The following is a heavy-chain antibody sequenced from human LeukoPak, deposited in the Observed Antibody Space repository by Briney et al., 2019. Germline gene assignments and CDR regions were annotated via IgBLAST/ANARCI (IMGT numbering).Heavy chain of an antibody. CDR1: GFTFSSYW. CDR2: MNQDGSIK. V-gene: IGHV3-7*05. CDR3: ARDDNPHYGDYHLFGY. D-gene: IGHD4-17*01. Sequence: GGSLRLSCAASGFTFSSYWMTWVRQAPGKGLEWVANMNQDGSIKYYVDSVKGRYTISRDNAKNSLFLQMNSLRVEDTALYYCARDDNPHYGDYHLFGYWGQGTLVTGSS. J-gene: IGHJ4*02.